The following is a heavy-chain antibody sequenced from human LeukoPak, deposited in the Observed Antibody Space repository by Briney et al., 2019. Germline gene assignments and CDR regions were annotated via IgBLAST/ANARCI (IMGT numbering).Heavy chain of an antibody. Sequence: SVKVSCKASGGTFSSYAISWVRQAPGQGLEWMGGIIPIFGTANYAQKFQGRVTITADESTSTAYMELSSLRSEDTAVYYCARVFYDSSGYYSIDYWGQGTLVTVSS. CDR1: GGTFSSYA. D-gene: IGHD3-22*01. CDR3: ARVFYDSSGYYSIDY. V-gene: IGHV1-69*13. CDR2: IIPIFGTA. J-gene: IGHJ4*02.